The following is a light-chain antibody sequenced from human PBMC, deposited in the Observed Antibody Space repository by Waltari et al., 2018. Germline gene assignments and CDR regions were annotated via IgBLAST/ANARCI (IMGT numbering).Light chain of an antibody. J-gene: IGKJ2*01. CDR2: WAS. CDR1: QSVLYSPNNKNY. Sequence: DIVMTQSPDSLAVSLGERATLNCKSSQSVLYSPNNKNYLAWYQQKPGHPPKRLIYWASTRESGVPDRFSGSGSGTDFSLTISSLQAEDVAVYYCQHFYNPPYTFGQGTKLEIK. V-gene: IGKV4-1*01. CDR3: QHFYNPPYT.